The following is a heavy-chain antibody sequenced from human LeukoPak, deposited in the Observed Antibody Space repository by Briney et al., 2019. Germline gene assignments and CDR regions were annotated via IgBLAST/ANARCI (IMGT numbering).Heavy chain of an antibody. CDR3: AKERTGGWPFDY. D-gene: IGHD6-19*01. J-gene: IGHJ4*02. CDR1: GFTLSSYA. CDR2: ISGSRGTT. V-gene: IGHV3-23*01. Sequence: GGSLRLSCAASGFTLSSYAMSWVRQAPGKGLEWVSGISGSRGTTYYADSVKGRLTISRDNSKNTLYLQMNSLRADDTAVYYCAKERTGGWPFDYRGQGTLVTVSS.